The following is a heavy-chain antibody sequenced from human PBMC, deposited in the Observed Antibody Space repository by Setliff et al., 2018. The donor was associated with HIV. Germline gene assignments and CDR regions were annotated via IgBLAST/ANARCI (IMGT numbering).Heavy chain of an antibody. J-gene: IGHJ3*02. CDR1: GGSISSYY. Sequence: SETLSLTCTVSGGSISSYYWSWIRQPAGKGLEWIGRIYASGRTNYNPSLKSRVTLSVDTSKNQFSLSLSSVTASDTAVYFCARSQETSVAATEIWDQGTMVTVSS. D-gene: IGHD2-15*01. CDR3: ARSQETSVAATEI. V-gene: IGHV4-4*07. CDR2: IYASGRT.